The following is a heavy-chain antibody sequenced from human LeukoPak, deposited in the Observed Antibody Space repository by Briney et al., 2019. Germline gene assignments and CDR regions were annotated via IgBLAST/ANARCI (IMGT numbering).Heavy chain of an antibody. V-gene: IGHV3-30*04. Sequence: PGGSLRLSCAASGFIFSGYPMHWLRQGPGKGLEWLAVISYDGSNKYHPDSVKGRFTISRANSKNTLYLQMNSLRAEDTAVYYCARGMSLYGDFDYWGQGTLVTVSS. D-gene: IGHD4-17*01. CDR3: ARGMSLYGDFDY. J-gene: IGHJ4*02. CDR1: GFIFSGYP. CDR2: ISYDGSNK.